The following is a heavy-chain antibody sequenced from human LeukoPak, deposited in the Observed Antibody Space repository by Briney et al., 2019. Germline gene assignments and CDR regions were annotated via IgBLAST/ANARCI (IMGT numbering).Heavy chain of an antibody. Sequence: GGSLRLSCAASGFTFSSYSMNWVRQAPGKGLEWVSSISSSSSYIYYAESVEGRFTISRDNAKNSLYLQMNSLRAEDTAVYYCARVRTVTKDFDYWGQGTLVTVSS. CDR1: GFTFSSYS. V-gene: IGHV3-21*01. CDR2: ISSSSSYI. J-gene: IGHJ4*02. CDR3: ARVRTVTKDFDY. D-gene: IGHD4-17*01.